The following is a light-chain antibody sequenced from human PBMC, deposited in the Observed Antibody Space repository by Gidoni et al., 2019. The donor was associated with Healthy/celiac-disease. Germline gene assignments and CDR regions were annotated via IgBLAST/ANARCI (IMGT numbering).Light chain of an antibody. J-gene: IGLJ2*01. Sequence: HSVLTQPLSVSGAPGPSVTISCTGSSPTIGAGYGVHWYQQLPGTAPKLLIYGNSNRPAGVPDRFSGSKSGTSASLAITGLQAEDEADYYCQSYDSSLSGSVFGGGTKLTVL. V-gene: IGLV1-40*01. CDR2: GNS. CDR1: SPTIGAGYG. CDR3: QSYDSSLSGSV.